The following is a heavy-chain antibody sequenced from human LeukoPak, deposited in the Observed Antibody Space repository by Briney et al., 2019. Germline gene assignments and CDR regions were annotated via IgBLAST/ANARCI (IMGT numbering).Heavy chain of an antibody. CDR3: AKSSMSEYYFDY. Sequence: GRSLRLSCAASGFTFDDYAMHWVRQAPGKGLEWVSGISWNSGSIGYADSVKGRFTISRDNAKNSLYLQMNSLRAGDTALYYCAKSSMSEYYFDYWGQGTLVTVSS. J-gene: IGHJ4*02. D-gene: IGHD6-13*01. CDR2: ISWNSGSI. V-gene: IGHV3-9*01. CDR1: GFTFDDYA.